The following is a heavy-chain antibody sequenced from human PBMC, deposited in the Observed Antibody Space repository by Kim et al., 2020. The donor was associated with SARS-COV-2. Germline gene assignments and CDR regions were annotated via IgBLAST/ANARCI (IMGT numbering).Heavy chain of an antibody. J-gene: IGHJ6*02. CDR1: GFTFDDYA. V-gene: IGHV3-43*02. Sequence: GGSLRLSCAASGFTFDDYAMHWVRQAPGKGLEWVSLISGDGGSTYYADSVKGRFTISRDNNKNSLYLQMNSLRTEDTALYYCAKDFMCSSTSCYLFNYYYGMDVWGQGTTVTVSS. CDR3: AKDFMCSSTSCYLFNYYYGMDV. CDR2: ISGDGGST. D-gene: IGHD2-2*01.